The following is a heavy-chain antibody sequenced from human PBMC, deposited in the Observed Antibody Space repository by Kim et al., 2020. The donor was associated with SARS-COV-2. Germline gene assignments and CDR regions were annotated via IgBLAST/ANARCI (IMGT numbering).Heavy chain of an antibody. D-gene: IGHD1-1*01. CDR2: IDGPTFNT. V-gene: IGHV3-23*01. CDR3: ASWISAHFDN. CDR1: GFTFSHSA. J-gene: IGHJ4*01. Sequence: GGSRRLSCAASGFTFSHSAMSWVRHGPGKGLEWVSTIDGPTFNTHYAASVKGRFTISRYNSKNTLYLQMNRLRADDASIYYFASWISAHFDNWVHGTLVT.